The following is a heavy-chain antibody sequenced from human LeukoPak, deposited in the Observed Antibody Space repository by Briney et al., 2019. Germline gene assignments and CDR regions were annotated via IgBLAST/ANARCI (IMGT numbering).Heavy chain of an antibody. J-gene: IGHJ5*02. CDR1: GGSISSSSYY. CDR2: IYYSGST. D-gene: IGHD2-2*01. V-gene: IGHV4-39*07. Sequence: SETLFLTCTVSGGSISSSSYYWGWIRQPPGKGLEWIGSIYYSGSTYYNPSLKSRVTISVDTSKNQFSLKLSSVTAADTAVYYCAREAVVPRGSWFDPWGQGTLVTVSS. CDR3: AREAVVPRGSWFDP.